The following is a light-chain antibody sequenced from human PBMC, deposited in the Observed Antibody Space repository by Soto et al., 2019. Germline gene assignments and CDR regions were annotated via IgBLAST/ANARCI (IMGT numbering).Light chain of an antibody. Sequence: EIVLTQSPGILSLSPGERATLSCRASQSLAANYLAWYQQKPGQAPRLLISGASSRATGIPDRFSGSGSGTDFTLTISRLEPEDSAVYLCHQYVTSPTSGPGTKVEI. CDR3: HQYVTSPT. CDR1: QSLAANY. V-gene: IGKV3-20*01. CDR2: GAS. J-gene: IGKJ3*01.